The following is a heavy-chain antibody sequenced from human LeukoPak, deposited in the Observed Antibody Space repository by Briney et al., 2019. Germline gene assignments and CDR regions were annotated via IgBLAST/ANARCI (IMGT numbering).Heavy chain of an antibody. V-gene: IGHV4-39*07. CDR3: ARGPHYYDSSGYYVYYYYMDV. J-gene: IGHJ6*03. CDR2: IYYTGST. D-gene: IGHD3-22*01. CDR1: GGSISSSNYY. Sequence: SETLSLTCTVSGGSISSSNYYWGWIRQPPGKGLEWIGSIYYTGSTYYNPSLKSRVTISVDTSKNQFSLKLSSVTAADTAVYYCARGPHYYDSSGYYVYYYYMDVWGKGTTVTVSS.